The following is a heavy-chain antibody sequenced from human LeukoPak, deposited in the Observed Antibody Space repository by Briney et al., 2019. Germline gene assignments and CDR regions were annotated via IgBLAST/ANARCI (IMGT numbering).Heavy chain of an antibody. CDR3: ASLRLIDY. D-gene: IGHD3-16*01. V-gene: IGHV1-2*02. Sequence: ASVKVSCKASVYTFIGYYMHWVRQAPGQGLEWMGCINPNSGTTNYAQKFQGRVTMTRDTSITTAYMELSGLRSDDTAVYYCASLRLIDYWGQGTLVTVS. CDR2: INPNSGTT. CDR1: VYTFIGYY. J-gene: IGHJ4*02.